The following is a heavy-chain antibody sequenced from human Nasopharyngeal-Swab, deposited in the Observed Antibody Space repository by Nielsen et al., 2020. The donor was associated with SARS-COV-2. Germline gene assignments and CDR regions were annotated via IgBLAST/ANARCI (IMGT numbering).Heavy chain of an antibody. CDR1: GGSISSYY. V-gene: IGHV4-59*13. CDR2: IYYSGST. D-gene: IGHD3-3*01. Sequence: SETLSLTCTVSGGSISSYYWSWIWQPPGKGLEWIGYIYYSGSTNYNPSLKSRVTISVDTSKNQFSLKLSSVTAADTAVYYCARGGRGIFGVVTNFDYWGQGTLVTVSS. J-gene: IGHJ4*02. CDR3: ARGGRGIFGVVTNFDY.